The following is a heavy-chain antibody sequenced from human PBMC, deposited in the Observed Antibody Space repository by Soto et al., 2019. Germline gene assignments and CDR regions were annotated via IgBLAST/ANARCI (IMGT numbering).Heavy chain of an antibody. D-gene: IGHD3-3*01. CDR2: ISGSGGST. J-gene: IGHJ4*02. V-gene: IGHV3-23*01. CDR3: AKDRHYDFWSGSHFEY. CDR1: GFTFSSYA. Sequence: EVQLLVTGGGLVQPGGSLRLSCAASGFTFSSYAMSWVRQAPGKGLEWGSGISGSGGSTYYADSVKGRFTVSRDNSKNTLYLQMNSLRAEDTAFYYCAKDRHYDFWSGSHFEYWGQGTLVTVSS.